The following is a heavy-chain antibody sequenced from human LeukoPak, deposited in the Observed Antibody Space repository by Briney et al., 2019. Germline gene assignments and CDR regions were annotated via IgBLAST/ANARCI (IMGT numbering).Heavy chain of an antibody. D-gene: IGHD3-22*01. J-gene: IGHJ5*02. CDR1: GGSISSYY. V-gene: IGHV4-4*07. CDR3: MRDLGSYDSPTLTPA. CDR2: IYTSGST. Sequence: SDTLSLTCTVSGGSISSYYWSWVRQPAGKGLEWVGRIYTSGSTNYKPSLKRPVTMSVDTSKNQFSLKLSSVTAADTAVYSCMRDLGSYDSPTLTPAWGQGSLATVSS.